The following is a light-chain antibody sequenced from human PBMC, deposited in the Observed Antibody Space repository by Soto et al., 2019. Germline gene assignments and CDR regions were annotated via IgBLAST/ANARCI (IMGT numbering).Light chain of an antibody. V-gene: IGKV1-5*03. Sequence: DIQMTQSPSTLSASEGDRVTITCRASQSIESWLAWYQQKPGKVPKILIYEASSLERAVPSRFSGSGSGREFLLTISSLQPDDFATYYCQQYHNYPLTFGGGTKVEIK. CDR3: QQYHNYPLT. J-gene: IGKJ4*01. CDR2: EAS. CDR1: QSIESW.